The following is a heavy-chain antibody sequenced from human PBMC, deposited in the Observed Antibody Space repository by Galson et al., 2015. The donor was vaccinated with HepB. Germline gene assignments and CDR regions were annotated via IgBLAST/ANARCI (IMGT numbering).Heavy chain of an antibody. D-gene: IGHD3-10*01. CDR3: ARWWMVAGSSYYNDGDY. CDR2: ISAYNGNT. Sequence: SVKVSCKASGYTFTSYGISWVRQAPGQGLEWMGWISAYNGNTNYAQKLQGRVTMTTDTSTSTAYMELRSLRSDDTAVYYCARWWMVAGSSYYNDGDYWGQGTLVTVSS. V-gene: IGHV1-18*04. J-gene: IGHJ4*02. CDR1: GYTFTSYG.